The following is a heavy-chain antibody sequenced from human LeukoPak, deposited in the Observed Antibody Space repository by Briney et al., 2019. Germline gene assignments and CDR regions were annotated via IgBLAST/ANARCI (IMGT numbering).Heavy chain of an antibody. V-gene: IGHV3-33*08. D-gene: IGHD2-2*01. J-gene: IGHJ6*02. CDR1: GFTFSSYA. CDR2: IWYDGSNK. CDR3: AREHCSSTSCYVIYYYYGMDV. Sequence: GGSLRLSCSASGFTFSSYAMHWVRQAPGRGLEWVAVIWYDGSNKYYADSVKGRFTISRDNSKNTLYLQMNSLRAEDTAVYYCAREHCSSTSCYVIYYYYGMDVWGQGTTVTVSS.